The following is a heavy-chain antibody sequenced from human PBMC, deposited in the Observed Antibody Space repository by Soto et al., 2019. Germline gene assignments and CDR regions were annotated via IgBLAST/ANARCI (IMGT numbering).Heavy chain of an antibody. J-gene: IGHJ6*02. V-gene: IGHV4-59*02. D-gene: IGHD1-26*01. Sequence: SETLSLTCTVSGGSVSGYYWSWVRQPPGKGLEWIGYIYYSGSTNYNPSLKSRVTISVDTSKNQFSLNLSSVTAADTAVYYCARDNSYSYSYYGMDVWGQGTSVTVSS. CDR3: ARDNSYSYSYYGMDV. CDR2: IYYSGST. CDR1: GGSVSGYY.